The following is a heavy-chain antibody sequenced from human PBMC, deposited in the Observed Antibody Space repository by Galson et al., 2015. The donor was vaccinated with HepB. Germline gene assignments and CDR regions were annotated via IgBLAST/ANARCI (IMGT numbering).Heavy chain of an antibody. Sequence: SLRLSCAASGFIFSNYAMTWVRQAPGKGLEWVSAISGSDRSTYYADSVKGRFTISRDNSRNTLYLRMNSLRADDTALYYCAKVLIPAYMIRGNHPNAYDYWGQGVPVTVSS. J-gene: IGHJ4*02. CDR3: AKVLIPAYMIRGNHPNAYDY. CDR2: ISGSDRST. V-gene: IGHV3-23*01. D-gene: IGHD3-10*01. CDR1: GFIFSNYA.